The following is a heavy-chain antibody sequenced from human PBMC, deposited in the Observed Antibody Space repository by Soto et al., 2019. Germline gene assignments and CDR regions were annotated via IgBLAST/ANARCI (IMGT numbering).Heavy chain of an antibody. CDR3: ARSPRRIRGKCYHDY. Sequence: QVQRQESGPGLVKPSGTLTLTCAVSGDSFSGPNWWTWVRQPPGKGLEWIGDILQTGHTDYSPTLSVRLTIAIDTSKREYSLTRTSVTVTNTAVSYYARSPRRIRGKCYHDYWGQRALITVYS. D-gene: IGHD3-16*02. CDR2: ILQTGHT. J-gene: IGHJ4*02. V-gene: IGHV4-4*02. CDR1: GDSFSGPNW.